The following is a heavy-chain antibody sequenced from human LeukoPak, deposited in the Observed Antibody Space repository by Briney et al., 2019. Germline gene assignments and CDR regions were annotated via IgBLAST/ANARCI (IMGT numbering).Heavy chain of an antibody. D-gene: IGHD3-10*01. CDR1: GFTFSSYA. J-gene: IGHJ4*02. CDR3: AKDASYGSGSYNFDY. V-gene: IGHV3-23*01. CDR2: ISGSGGST. Sequence: GGSLRLTCAASGFTFSSYAMSWVRQAPGKGLEWVSAISGSGGSTYYADSVKGRFTISRDNSKNTLYLQMNSLRAEDTAVYYCAKDASYGSGSYNFDYWGQGTLVTVSS.